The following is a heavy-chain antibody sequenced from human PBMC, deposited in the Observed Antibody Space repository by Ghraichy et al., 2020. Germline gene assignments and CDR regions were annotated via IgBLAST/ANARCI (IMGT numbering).Heavy chain of an antibody. Sequence: SETLSLTCTVSGGSVSSGSYYWSWIRQPPGKGLEWIGYIYYSGSTNYNPSLKSRVTISVDTSKNQFSLKLSSVTAADTAVYYCARDWSHWGMDVWGQGTTVTVSS. CDR2: IYYSGST. CDR1: GGSVSSGSYY. J-gene: IGHJ6*02. D-gene: IGHD1-26*01. CDR3: ARDWSHWGMDV. V-gene: IGHV4-61*01.